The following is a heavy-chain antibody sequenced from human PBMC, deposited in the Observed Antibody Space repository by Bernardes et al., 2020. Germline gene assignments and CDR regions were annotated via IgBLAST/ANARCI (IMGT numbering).Heavy chain of an antibody. CDR1: GFTFSSYS. V-gene: IGHV3-48*01. CDR2: ISSTSTTI. D-gene: IGHD7-27*01. Sequence: GGSLRLSCVASGFTFSSYSMNWVRQAPGKGLEWVSYISSTSTTIYYADSVKGRFTISRDNAKNSLYLQMNGLTPEDTAIYYCVKVGWLQVRAYWGSGYWGQGTLVTVSS. CDR3: VKVGWLQVRAYWGSGY. J-gene: IGHJ4*02.